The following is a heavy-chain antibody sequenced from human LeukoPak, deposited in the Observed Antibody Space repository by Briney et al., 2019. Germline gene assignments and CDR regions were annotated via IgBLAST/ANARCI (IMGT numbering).Heavy chain of an antibody. D-gene: IGHD2-15*01. CDR3: ARVCCVVVVGAAFDF. V-gene: IGHV1-18*01. CDR2: ICAYSGNT. J-gene: IGHJ4*02. Sequence: ATVKVSCKASGYTFTSYGISWVRHAPRQGLEWRGWICAYSGNTNYAQKLQSRVTMTADTSTSTAYMKLRSLRSDDTAVYYCARVCCVVVVGAAFDFWGQGTMVTVSS. CDR1: GYTFTSYG.